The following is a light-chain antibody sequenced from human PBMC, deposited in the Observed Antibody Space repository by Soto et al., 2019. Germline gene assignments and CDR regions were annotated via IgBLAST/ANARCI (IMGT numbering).Light chain of an antibody. CDR2: DVT. CDR1: SSDIGGYNS. CDR3: SSYGSSNTVV. Sequence: QSVLTQPASLSGSPGQSITISCTGTSSDIGGYNSVSWYQQHPGKVPKLLIYDVTNRPSGISNRFSGSKSGNTASLTISGLQAEDEADYYCSSYGSSNTVVFGGGTKVTVL. V-gene: IGLV2-14*01. J-gene: IGLJ3*02.